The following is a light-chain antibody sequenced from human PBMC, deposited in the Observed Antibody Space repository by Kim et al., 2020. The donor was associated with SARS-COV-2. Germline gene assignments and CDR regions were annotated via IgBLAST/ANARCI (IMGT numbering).Light chain of an antibody. Sequence: VTISCTGSSSNIGAGDEVHWYQQLPGTAPKLLIYGDINRPSGVPDRFSGSKSGTSASLAITGLQTEDEADYYCQSYDNSLSGYVFGTGTKVTVL. J-gene: IGLJ1*01. CDR2: GDI. CDR1: SSNIGAGDE. V-gene: IGLV1-40*01. CDR3: QSYDNSLSGYV.